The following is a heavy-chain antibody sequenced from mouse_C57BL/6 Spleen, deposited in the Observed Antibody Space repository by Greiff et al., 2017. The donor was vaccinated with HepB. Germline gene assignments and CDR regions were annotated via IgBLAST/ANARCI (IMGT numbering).Heavy chain of an antibody. J-gene: IGHJ1*03. Sequence: EVQLQESGPELVKPGASVKMSCKASGYTFTDYNMHWVKQSHGKSLEWIGYINPNNGGTSYNQKFKGKATLTVNKSSSTAYMELRSLTSEDSAVYYCARNYGSSPYWSFDVWCTGTTVTVSS. CDR2: INPNNGGT. CDR1: GYTFTDYN. D-gene: IGHD1-1*01. V-gene: IGHV1-22*01. CDR3: ARNYGSSPYWSFDV.